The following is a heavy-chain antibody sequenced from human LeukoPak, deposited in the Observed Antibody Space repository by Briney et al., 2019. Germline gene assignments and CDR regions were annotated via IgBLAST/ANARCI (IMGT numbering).Heavy chain of an antibody. CDR3: ARARETEAIDY. Sequence: SETLSLTCAVYGGSLNGHYWSWIRQPPGMGLEWIGEGSDSGGTKFNPSLKSRVTISADTSKNQFSLKLSSVTAADTAVYYCARARETEAIDYWSQGTLVTVSS. CDR1: GGSLNGHY. J-gene: IGHJ4*02. CDR2: GSDSGGT. V-gene: IGHV4-34*01.